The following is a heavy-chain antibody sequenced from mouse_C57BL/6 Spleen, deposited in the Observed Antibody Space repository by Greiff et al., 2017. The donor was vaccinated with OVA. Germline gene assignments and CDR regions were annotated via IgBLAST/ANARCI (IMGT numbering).Heavy chain of an antibody. CDR3: ARQSLYDYDGGDYAMDY. J-gene: IGHJ4*01. CDR2: ISSGSSTI. D-gene: IGHD2-4*01. Sequence: EVQVVESGGGLVKPGGSLKLSCAASGFTFSDYGMHWVRQAPEKGLEWVAYISSGSSTIYYADTVKGRFTISRDNAKNTLFLQMTSLRSEDTAMYYCARQSLYDYDGGDYAMDYWGQGTSVTVSS. V-gene: IGHV5-17*01. CDR1: GFTFSDYG.